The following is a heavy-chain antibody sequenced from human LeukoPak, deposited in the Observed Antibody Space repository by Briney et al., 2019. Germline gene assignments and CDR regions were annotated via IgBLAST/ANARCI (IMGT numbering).Heavy chain of an antibody. CDR2: ISSSSSYI. V-gene: IGHV3-21*05. D-gene: IGHD1/OR15-1a*01. CDR1: GFTFSSYS. Sequence: GGSLRLSCAASGFTFSSYSMNWVRQAPGKGLEWVSYISSSSSYIYYADSVKGRFTISRDNAKNSLYLQMNSLRAEDTAVYYCARDLFGTTFDYRGQGTLVTVSS. J-gene: IGHJ4*02. CDR3: ARDLFGTTFDY.